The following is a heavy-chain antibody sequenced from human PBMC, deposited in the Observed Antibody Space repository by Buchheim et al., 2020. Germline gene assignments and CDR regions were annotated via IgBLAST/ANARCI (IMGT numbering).Heavy chain of an antibody. CDR2: IYYSGGT. CDR1: GGSISSGDYY. J-gene: IGHJ6*02. CDR3: ARVSCGGDCYSLYYYYGMDV. D-gene: IGHD2-21*02. Sequence: QVQLQESGPGLVKPSQTLSLTCTVSGGSISSGDYYWSWIRQPPGKGLEWIGYIYYSGGTYYNPSLKKRVTISVETSQNQFSLKLSSVTAADTAVYYCARVSCGGDCYSLYYYYGMDVWGQGTT. V-gene: IGHV4-30-4*01.